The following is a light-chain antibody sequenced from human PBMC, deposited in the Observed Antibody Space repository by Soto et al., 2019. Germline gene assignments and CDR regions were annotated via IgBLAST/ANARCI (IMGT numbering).Light chain of an antibody. CDR2: EVS. Sequence: QSVLTQPASVSGSPGQSVTISCTGTSSDVGGYDYVSWYQQHPGTAPKLILYEVSNRPSGVSNRFSGSKSDNTASLIISGLQTEDEADYYCSAYTTTNTLIFGTGTKVTVL. CDR3: SAYTTTNTLI. CDR1: SSDVGGYDY. J-gene: IGLJ1*01. V-gene: IGLV2-14*01.